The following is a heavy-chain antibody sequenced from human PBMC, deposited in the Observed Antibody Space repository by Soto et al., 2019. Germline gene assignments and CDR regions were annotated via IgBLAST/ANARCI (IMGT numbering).Heavy chain of an antibody. CDR2: ISAYNGNT. D-gene: IGHD3-22*01. CDR1: GYTFTSYG. Sequence: AASVKVSCKASGYTFTSYGISWVRQAPGQGLEWMGWISAYNGNTNYAQKLQGRVTMTTDTSTSTAYMELRSLRSDDTAVYYCARELGYYDSSGMGFSGMDVWGQGTTVTVSS. J-gene: IGHJ6*02. V-gene: IGHV1-18*04. CDR3: ARELGYYDSSGMGFSGMDV.